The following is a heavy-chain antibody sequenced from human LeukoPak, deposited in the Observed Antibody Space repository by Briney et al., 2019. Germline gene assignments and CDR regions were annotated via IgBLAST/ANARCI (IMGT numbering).Heavy chain of an antibody. J-gene: IGHJ4*02. V-gene: IGHV1-46*01. CDR2: INASGGST. CDR1: GYTFTSYY. Sequence: GASVKVSCKASGYTFTSYYMHWVRQAPGQGLEWMGIINASGGSTSYAQKFQGRVTMTRDTSTSTVYMELSSLRSEDTAVYYCARDSPRLYYGSGSYYNALGYWGQGTLVTVSS. D-gene: IGHD3-10*01. CDR3: ARDSPRLYYGSGSYYNALGY.